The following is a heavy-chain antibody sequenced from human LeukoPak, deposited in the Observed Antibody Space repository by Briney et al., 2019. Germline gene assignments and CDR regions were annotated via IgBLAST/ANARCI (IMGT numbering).Heavy chain of an antibody. CDR1: EFTFSSYS. V-gene: IGHV3-48*01. CDR3: AKKSSPLDY. CDR2: ITNSGNSK. Sequence: GGSLRLSCAASEFTFSSYSMNWVRQAPGKGLEWVSYITNSGNSKSYADSVKGRFTISRDNSKNTLYLQMNSLRAEDTAVYYCAKKSSPLDYWGQGTLVTVSS. D-gene: IGHD6-19*01. J-gene: IGHJ4*02.